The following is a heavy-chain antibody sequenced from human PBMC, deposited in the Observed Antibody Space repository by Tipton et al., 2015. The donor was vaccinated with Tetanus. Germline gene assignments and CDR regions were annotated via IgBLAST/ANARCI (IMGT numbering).Heavy chain of an antibody. V-gene: IGHV3-74*01. CDR3: AREFGRGGSYKTEALEF. CDR1: GFTFTDYW. Sequence: SLRLSCAASGFTFTDYWMHWVRQAPGKGLLWVARMNSDGSASNYADSVKGRFTISRDSAQNTLYLHMNNLRAEDTALYYWAREFGRGGSYKTEALEFWGQGTLVTV. J-gene: IGHJ3*01. CDR2: MNSDGSAS. D-gene: IGHD1-26*01.